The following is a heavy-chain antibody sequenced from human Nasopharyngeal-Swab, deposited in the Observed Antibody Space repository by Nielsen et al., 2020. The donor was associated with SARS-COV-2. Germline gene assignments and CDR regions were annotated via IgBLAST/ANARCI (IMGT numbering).Heavy chain of an antibody. D-gene: IGHD3-3*01. V-gene: IGHV3-53*01. CDR3: ASPVFGVVSDAFDL. CDR2: VYSGGST. J-gene: IGHJ3*01. CDR1: GIFVSGNY. Sequence: GGSLRLSCAASGIFVSGNYMNWVRKAQGRGLEWVSVVYSGGSTFYADSVKGRFTISRDNSKNTLYLQMNNLRPEDTAMYYCASPVFGVVSDAFDLWGQGTMVTVSS.